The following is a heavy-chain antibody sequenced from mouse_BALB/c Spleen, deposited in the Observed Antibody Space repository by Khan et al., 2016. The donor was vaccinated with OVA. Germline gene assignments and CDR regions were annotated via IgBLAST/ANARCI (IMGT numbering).Heavy chain of an antibody. CDR1: GYTFTNYG. CDR3: ARSASYWFFDV. CDR2: INTYTGEP. Sequence: QIQLVQSGPELKKPGETVKIPCKASGYTFTNYGMNWVKQAPGKGLKWMGWINTYTGEPTYADDFKGRFAFSLETSANTAYLQINNLKNEDTATYFCARSASYWFFDVWGAGTTVTVSS. V-gene: IGHV9-3-1*01. D-gene: IGHD6-1*01. J-gene: IGHJ1*01.